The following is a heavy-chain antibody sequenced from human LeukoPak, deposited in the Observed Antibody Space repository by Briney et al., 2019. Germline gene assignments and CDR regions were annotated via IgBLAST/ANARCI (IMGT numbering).Heavy chain of an antibody. CDR2: IKQDGSEK. CDR3: ARDLLYGDYVGAYFDY. CDR1: GFTFSSYW. V-gene: IGHV3-7*01. J-gene: IGHJ4*02. Sequence: GGSLRLSCAASGFTFSSYWMSWVRQAPGKGLEWVANIKQDGSEKYYVDSVKGRFTISRDNAKNSLYLQMNSLRAEDTAVYYCARDLLYGDYVGAYFDYWGQGVLVTVSS. D-gene: IGHD4-17*01.